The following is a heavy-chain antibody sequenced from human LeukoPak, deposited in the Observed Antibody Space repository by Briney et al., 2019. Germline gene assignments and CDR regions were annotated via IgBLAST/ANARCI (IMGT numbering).Heavy chain of an antibody. D-gene: IGHD6-19*01. J-gene: IGHJ4*02. Sequence: PGGSVRLSCAASGFTFSSYWMSWVRQAPGKGLEWVANIKQDGSEKYYADSVKGRFTISRDNSKNTLYLQMNSLRAEDTAVYYCAKDGIAVAGMDYWGQETLVAVSS. CDR3: AKDGIAVAGMDY. CDR1: GFTFSSYW. CDR2: IKQDGSEK. V-gene: IGHV3-7*01.